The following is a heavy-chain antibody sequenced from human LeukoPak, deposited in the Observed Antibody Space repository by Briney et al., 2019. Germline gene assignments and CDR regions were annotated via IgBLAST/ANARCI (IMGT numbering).Heavy chain of an antibody. Sequence: PSETLSLTCAVYGGSFSGYYWSWIRQPPGKGLEWIGEINHSGSTNYNPSLKSRVTISVDTSKNQFSLKLSSVTAADTAVYYCARGRGYYYYYMDVWGQGTLVTVSS. J-gene: IGHJ6*03. CDR1: GGSFSGYY. CDR2: INHSGST. V-gene: IGHV4-34*01. D-gene: IGHD3-10*01. CDR3: ARGRGYYYYYMDV.